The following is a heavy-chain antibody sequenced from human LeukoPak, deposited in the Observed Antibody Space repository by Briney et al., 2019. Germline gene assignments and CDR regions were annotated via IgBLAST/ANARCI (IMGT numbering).Heavy chain of an antibody. D-gene: IGHD6-19*01. V-gene: IGHV3-11*04. Sequence: GGSLRLSCAASGFTFSDYYMSWIRQAPGKGLEWVSYISSSGSTIYYADSVKGRFTISRDNAKNSLYLQMNSLRAEDTAVYYCAKDARTAVAGLDYWGQGTLVTVSS. CDR2: ISSSGSTI. J-gene: IGHJ4*02. CDR3: AKDARTAVAGLDY. CDR1: GFTFSDYY.